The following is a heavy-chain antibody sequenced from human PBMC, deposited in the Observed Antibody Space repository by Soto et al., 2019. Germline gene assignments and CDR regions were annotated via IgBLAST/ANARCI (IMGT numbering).Heavy chain of an antibody. V-gene: IGHV1-69*13. CDR2: IIPIFGTA. J-gene: IGHJ6*02. CDR1: GGTFSSYA. Sequence: ASVKVSCKASGGTFSSYAISWVRQAPGQGLEWMGGIIPIFGTANYAQKFQGRVTITADESTSTAYMELSSLRSEDTAVYYCARELELRYATYGMDVWGQGTTVTVSS. D-gene: IGHD1-7*01. CDR3: ARELELRYATYGMDV.